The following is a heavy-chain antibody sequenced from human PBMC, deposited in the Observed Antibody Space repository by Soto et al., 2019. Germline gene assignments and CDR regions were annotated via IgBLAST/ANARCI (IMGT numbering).Heavy chain of an antibody. V-gene: IGHV3-23*01. CDR1: GSTFSSYA. D-gene: IGHD2-15*01. J-gene: IGHJ3*02. CDR2: ISGSGDST. Sequence: EVQLWESGGGLVQPGGSLRLSCAASGSTFSSYAMSWVRQAPGKGLEWVSVISGSGDSTYYADSVKGRFTISRDNSKNTLYLQMNGLRDEDTAVYYCARELAYWRGGSCYMEGAFDIWGQGTMVTVSS. CDR3: ARELAYWRGGSCYMEGAFDI.